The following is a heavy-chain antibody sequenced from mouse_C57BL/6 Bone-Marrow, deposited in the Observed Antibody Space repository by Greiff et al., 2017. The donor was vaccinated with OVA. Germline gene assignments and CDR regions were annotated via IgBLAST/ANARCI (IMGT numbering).Heavy chain of an antibody. D-gene: IGHD2-3*01. CDR2: IDPEDGDT. J-gene: IGHJ3*01. V-gene: IGHV14-1*01. CDR1: GFNIKDYY. CDR3: TTCEGGWQAWFAY. Sequence: VQLQQSGAELVRPGASVKLSCTASGFNIKDYYMHWVKQRPEQGLEWIGRIDPEDGDTEYAQKFQGKATMTADTTSNTASLQLTTLTSEDTAVYYCTTCEGGWQAWFAYWGQGTLIAVSA.